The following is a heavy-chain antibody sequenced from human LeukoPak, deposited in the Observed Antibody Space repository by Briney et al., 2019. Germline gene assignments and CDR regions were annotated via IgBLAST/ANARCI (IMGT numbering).Heavy chain of an antibody. CDR1: GYSFTSYY. J-gene: IGHJ4*02. Sequence: GESLKISCKGSGYSFTSYYMHWVRQAPGQGLEWMGIINPSGGSTSYAQKFQGRVTMTRDTSTSTVYMELSSLRSEDTAVYYCAREGYSYGDYWGQGTLVTVSS. CDR3: AREGYSYGDY. D-gene: IGHD5-18*01. V-gene: IGHV1-46*01. CDR2: INPSGGST.